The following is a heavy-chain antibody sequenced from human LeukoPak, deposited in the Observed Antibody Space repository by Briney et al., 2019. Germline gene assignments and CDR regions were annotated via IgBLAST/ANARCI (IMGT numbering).Heavy chain of an antibody. D-gene: IGHD5-12*01. Sequence: GGSLRLSCAASGFTFISAWMSWVRQAPGKGLEWVGRIKSKTDGGTPEYAEPVKGRFTISRDDSKNTVDLQMNSLKTEDTAVYYCSTGGYDWGQGTLVTVSS. CDR2: IKSKTDGGTP. V-gene: IGHV3-15*01. CDR3: STGGYD. J-gene: IGHJ4*02. CDR1: GFTFISAW.